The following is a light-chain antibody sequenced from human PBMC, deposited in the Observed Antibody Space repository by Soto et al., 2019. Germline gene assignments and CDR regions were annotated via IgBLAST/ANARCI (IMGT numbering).Light chain of an antibody. Sequence: EIVLTQSPATLSLSPGERATLSCRASQSVSRYLAWYQQKPGQAPRLLIYDASNRATGIPARFSGSGSGTDFTLTISSLEPEDFAVYYCQQSSHWPLTFGGGTKVEIK. CDR1: QSVSRY. V-gene: IGKV3-11*01. CDR3: QQSSHWPLT. J-gene: IGKJ4*01. CDR2: DAS.